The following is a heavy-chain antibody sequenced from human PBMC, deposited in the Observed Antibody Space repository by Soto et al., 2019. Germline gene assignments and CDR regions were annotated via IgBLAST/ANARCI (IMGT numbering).Heavy chain of an antibody. CDR1: GYTFSTHA. CDR3: GRGPSPRAPAGGTPYYYAMDV. J-gene: IGHJ6*02. CDR2: INGGTGQT. V-gene: IGHV1-3*01. Sequence: ASVKVSCKASGYTFSTHAMHWVRQAPGQSLEWMGWINGGTGQTKHSHRFQDRVSITRDTSASTAYMELTSLRSDDSAVYYCGRGPSPRAPAGGTPYYYAMDVWGQGTTVTVSS. D-gene: IGHD6-13*01.